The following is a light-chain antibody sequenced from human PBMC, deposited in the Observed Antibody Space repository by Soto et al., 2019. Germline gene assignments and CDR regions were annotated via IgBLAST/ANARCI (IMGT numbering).Light chain of an antibody. J-gene: IGKJ1*01. CDR3: QQHNNWPPWT. V-gene: IGKV3-20*01. CDR2: GAS. CDR1: QTVSITY. Sequence: VLTQSPGTLSLSPGESATLSCRASQTVSITYLTWYQQKPGQAPRLLIFGASKRATGIPDRFSGSGSGRDFTLTISGLEPEDFAVYYCQQHNNWPPWTFGQGTKVDIK.